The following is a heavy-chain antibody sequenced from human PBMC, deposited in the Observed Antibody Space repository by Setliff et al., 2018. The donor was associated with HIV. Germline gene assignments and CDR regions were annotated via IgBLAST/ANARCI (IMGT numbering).Heavy chain of an antibody. J-gene: IGHJ3*02. V-gene: IGHV4-34*01. D-gene: IGHD3-3*01. CDR1: GGSFSGYY. CDR2: INHSGST. Sequence: PSETLSLTCAVYGGSFSGYYWSWIRQSPGKGLDWIGEINHSGSTNYSPSLKSRFTISVDTSKNQFSLKVTSVTAADTAVYYCARSAVVVPADYNFWSGYPTAHAFDIWGQGTLVTVSS. CDR3: ARSAVVVPADYNFWSGYPTAHAFDI.